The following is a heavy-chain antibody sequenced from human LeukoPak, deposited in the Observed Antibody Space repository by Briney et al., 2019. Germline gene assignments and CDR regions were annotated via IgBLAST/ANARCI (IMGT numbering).Heavy chain of an antibody. CDR2: ISSSSSHI. D-gene: IGHD2-21*02. J-gene: IGHJ1*01. Sequence: GGSLRLSCAASGFTFSSYVMNWVRQAPGKGLEWVSSISSSSSHIYYADSVKGRFTISRDNTRNSLYLQMNSLRAEDMAVYYCARGYCGGDCYGDWGQGTLVTVSS. V-gene: IGHV3-21*01. CDR3: ARGYCGGDCYGD. CDR1: GFTFSSYV.